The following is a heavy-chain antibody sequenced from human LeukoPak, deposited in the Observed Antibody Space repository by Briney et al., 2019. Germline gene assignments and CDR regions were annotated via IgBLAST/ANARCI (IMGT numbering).Heavy chain of an antibody. D-gene: IGHD6-6*01. CDR1: GFTFSTYW. CDR3: AREDRIPARNYNWFDP. CDR2: INSDGRST. V-gene: IGHV3-74*01. Sequence: PGGSLRLSCAASGFTFSTYWMHWVRQAPGKGLVWVSRINSDGRSTSYADSVKGRFTISRDNAKNTLYLQMNSLGAEDTAVYYCAREDRIPARNYNWFDPWGQGALVTVSS. J-gene: IGHJ5*02.